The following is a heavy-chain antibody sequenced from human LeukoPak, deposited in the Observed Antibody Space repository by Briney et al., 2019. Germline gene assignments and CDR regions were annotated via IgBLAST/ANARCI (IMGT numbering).Heavy chain of an antibody. J-gene: IGHJ3*02. D-gene: IGHD3-9*01. CDR3: ARALRYFDWVDPPPAFDI. Sequence: PGGSLRLSCAASGFTFSSYGMHWVRQAPGKGLEWVAFIRYDGSNKYYADSVKGRFTISRDNSKNTLYLQMNSLRAEDTAVYYCARALRYFDWVDPPPAFDIWGQGTMVTVSS. CDR2: IRYDGSNK. CDR1: GFTFSSYG. V-gene: IGHV3-30*02.